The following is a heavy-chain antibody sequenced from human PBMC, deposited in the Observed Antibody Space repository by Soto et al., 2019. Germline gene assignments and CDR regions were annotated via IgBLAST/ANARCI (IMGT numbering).Heavy chain of an antibody. CDR1: GGSLGSYY. CDR3: ARVVDRKKCRFDP. V-gene: IGHV4-59*12. J-gene: IGHJ5*02. D-gene: IGHD2-2*01. CDR2: IYYSGST. Sequence: QVQLQESGPGLVKPSEILSLSCTVSGGSLGSYYWSWIRQTPGKGLEWIGYIYYSGSTYYNPSLKSRVTISVDTSKNQFSLKLSSVTAADTAVYYCARVVDRKKCRFDPWGQGTLVTVSS.